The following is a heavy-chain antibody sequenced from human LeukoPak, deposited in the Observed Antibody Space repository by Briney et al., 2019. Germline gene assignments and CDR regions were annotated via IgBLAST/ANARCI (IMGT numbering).Heavy chain of an antibody. D-gene: IGHD1-20*01. V-gene: IGHV1-46*01. CDR2: INPSGGST. CDR3: ARDLYNWNDVPGGGWFDP. CDR1: GYTFTSYY. Sequence: ASVKVSCEASGYTFTSYYMHWVRQAPGQGLEWMGIINPSGGSTSYAQKFQGRVTMTRDTSTSTVYMELSSLRSEDTAVYYCARDLYNWNDVPGGGWFDPWGQGTLVTVSS. J-gene: IGHJ5*02.